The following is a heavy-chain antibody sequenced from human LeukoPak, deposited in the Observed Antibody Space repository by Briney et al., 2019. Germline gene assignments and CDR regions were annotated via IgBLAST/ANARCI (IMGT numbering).Heavy chain of an antibody. CDR2: TYYRSKWYN. CDR1: GDSVSSNNAA. Sequence: SQTLSLTCAISGDSVSSNNAAWSWIRQSPSRGLEWLGRTYYRSKWYNDYAVSMRGRIIINPDTSKNHFFLQLNSVTPEDTGIYYCAGQKNGWIDYWGQGTLVTVSS. V-gene: IGHV6-1*01. J-gene: IGHJ4*02. CDR3: AGQKNGWIDY. D-gene: IGHD6-19*01.